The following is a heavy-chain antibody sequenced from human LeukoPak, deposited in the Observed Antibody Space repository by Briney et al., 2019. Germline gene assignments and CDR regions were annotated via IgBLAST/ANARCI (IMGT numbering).Heavy chain of an antibody. CDR2: ISYDGSNK. D-gene: IGHD6-19*01. V-gene: IGHV3-30*04. CDR1: GFTFSSYA. CDR3: AKRSGIAVAVAFDA. Sequence: GGSLRLSCAASGFTFSSYAIHWVRQAPGKGLEWVAVISYDGSNKYYADSVKGGFTISRDNSKNTLYLQMNRLRAEDTAVYVCAKRSGIAVAVAFDAWGHGTLVTVSS. J-gene: IGHJ5*01.